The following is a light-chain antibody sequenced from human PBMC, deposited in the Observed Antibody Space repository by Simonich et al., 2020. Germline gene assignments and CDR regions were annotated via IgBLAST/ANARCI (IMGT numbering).Light chain of an antibody. Sequence: EIVLTQSPGTLSLSPGERATLSCRASQSVSSSYLTWYQQKPGQAPRLLIYGASSRATGIPDRFGGSVSGTDFTLTISRLEPEDFAVYYCQQYGSSPPTFGQGTKVEIK. CDR2: GAS. V-gene: IGKV3-20*01. J-gene: IGKJ1*01. CDR1: QSVSSSY. CDR3: QQYGSSPPT.